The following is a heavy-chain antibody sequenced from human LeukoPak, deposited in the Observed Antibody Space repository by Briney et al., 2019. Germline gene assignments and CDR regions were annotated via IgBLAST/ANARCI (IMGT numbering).Heavy chain of an antibody. D-gene: IGHD6-19*01. Sequence: GGSLRLSCAASGFTFHDYTMHWVRQAPGKGLEWVSLINWDGGSTFYAGSVKGRFTISRDNSKNSLYLQMNSLRAEDTASYYCAKAAGIAVAGAFDFWGQGTLVTVSS. V-gene: IGHV3-43*01. CDR2: INWDGGST. CDR1: GFTFHDYT. CDR3: AKAAGIAVAGAFDF. J-gene: IGHJ4*02.